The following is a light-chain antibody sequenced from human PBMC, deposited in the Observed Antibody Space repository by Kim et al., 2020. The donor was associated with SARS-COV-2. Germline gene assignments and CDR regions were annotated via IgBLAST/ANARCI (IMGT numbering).Light chain of an antibody. J-gene: IGLJ3*02. V-gene: IGLV2-14*03. CDR3: SSYTSSNTWV. Sequence: QSALTQPDSVSGSPGQSITISCTGTSSDVGDYKYVSWYQQHPGKAPKLMIYDVSNRPSGVSNRFSGSKSGNTASLTISGLQAEDEAEYYCSSYTSSNTWVFGGGTQLTVL. CDR1: SSDVGDYKY. CDR2: DVS.